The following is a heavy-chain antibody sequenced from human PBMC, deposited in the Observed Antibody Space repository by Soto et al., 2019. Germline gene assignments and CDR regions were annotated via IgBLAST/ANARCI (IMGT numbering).Heavy chain of an antibody. Sequence: QVQLVESGGGLVKPGGSLRLSCAASGFRFSDYYMNWIRQAPGEGLELVSYISTSGNTIYYADSVKGRFTISRDNAKNSLYLQMNSLRADDTAVYFCARPDGFGELFNYYGLDVWGQGATVTVSS. CDR3: ARPDGFGELFNYYGLDV. J-gene: IGHJ6*02. D-gene: IGHD3-10*01. V-gene: IGHV3-11*01. CDR1: GFRFSDYY. CDR2: ISTSGNTI.